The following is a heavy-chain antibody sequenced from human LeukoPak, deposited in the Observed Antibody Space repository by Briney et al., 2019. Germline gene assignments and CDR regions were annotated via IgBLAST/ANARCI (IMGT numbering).Heavy chain of an antibody. Sequence: SGPTLVKPTQTLTLTCTFSGFSLSTSGVGVGWIRQPPGKALEWLALIYWDDDKRYSPSLKSRLTITKDTSKNQVVLTMTNMDPVDTATYYCAHSTLTYYYDSSGFGYWGQGTLVTVSS. CDR1: GFSLSTSGVG. CDR3: AHSTLTYYYDSSGFGY. J-gene: IGHJ4*02. CDR2: IYWDDDK. V-gene: IGHV2-5*02. D-gene: IGHD3-22*01.